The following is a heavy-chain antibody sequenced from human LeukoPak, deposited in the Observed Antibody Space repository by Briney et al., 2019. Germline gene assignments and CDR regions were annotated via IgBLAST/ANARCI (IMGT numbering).Heavy chain of an antibody. CDR3: ASGERGYSYGPLDY. CDR1: GGSIRSYY. CDR2: IFYAGST. D-gene: IGHD5-18*01. Sequence: PSETLSLTCTVSGGSIRSYYWSWIRQPPGKGLEWIGYIFYAGSTTYNPSLKSRVTLSIDPSKNQFSLKLNSVTAADTAVYYCASGERGYSYGPLDYWGQGTLVTVSS. V-gene: IGHV4-59*08. J-gene: IGHJ4*02.